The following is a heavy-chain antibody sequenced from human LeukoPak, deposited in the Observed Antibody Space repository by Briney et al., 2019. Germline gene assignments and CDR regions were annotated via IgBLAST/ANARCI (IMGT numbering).Heavy chain of an antibody. Sequence: ASVKVSCKASGYTFTSYDTNWVRQAPGQGLEWMGWMNPNTANTRYAQKFQGRVTITRNTSISTSYMELNSLRSEDTAVYYCARGEYSGSYYYFAYWGQGTLVTVSS. J-gene: IGHJ4*02. CDR2: MNPNTANT. D-gene: IGHD1-26*01. CDR1: GYTFTSYD. CDR3: ARGEYSGSYYYFAY. V-gene: IGHV1-8*01.